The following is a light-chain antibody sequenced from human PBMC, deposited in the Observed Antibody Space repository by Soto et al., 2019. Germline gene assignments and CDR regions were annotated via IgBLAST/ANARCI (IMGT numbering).Light chain of an antibody. CDR2: GAS. CDR3: QRYGSSPYT. J-gene: IGKJ2*01. V-gene: IGKV3-20*01. Sequence: DIVLTQSPGTLSLSPGERATLSCTASQSVSSSYLAWYQQKPGQAPRLLIYGASSRATGIPDRFSGSGSGTDFTLTISRLEPEDFAVYYCQRYGSSPYTFGQGTKLEIK. CDR1: QSVSSSY.